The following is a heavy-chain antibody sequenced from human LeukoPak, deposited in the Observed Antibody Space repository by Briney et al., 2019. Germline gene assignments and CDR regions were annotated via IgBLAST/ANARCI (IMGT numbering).Heavy chain of an antibody. Sequence: SETLSLTCTVSGGSISSYYWSWIRQPPGKGLEGIGYIYYSGSTNYNPSLKSRVTISVDTSKNNFSLKLSSVTAADTAVYYCARCSPSTSCYLGGFDYWGQGTLVTVSS. V-gene: IGHV4-59*12. CDR2: IYYSGST. CDR3: ARCSPSTSCYLGGFDY. J-gene: IGHJ4*02. D-gene: IGHD2-2*01. CDR1: GGSISSYY.